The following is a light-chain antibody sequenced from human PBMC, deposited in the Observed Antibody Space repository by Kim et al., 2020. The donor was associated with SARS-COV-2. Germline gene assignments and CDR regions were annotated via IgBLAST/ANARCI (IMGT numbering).Light chain of an antibody. Sequence: GQKITISCSGSSSNIGGNYIYCYQRFPGTAPKLLIYRNTLRPSGVPDRFSGSKSGTSASLAISGLRSEDEASYYCEVWDDSLSGVVFGGGTQLTVL. CDR3: EVWDDSLSGVV. CDR1: SSNIGGNY. J-gene: IGLJ2*01. V-gene: IGLV1-47*01. CDR2: RNT.